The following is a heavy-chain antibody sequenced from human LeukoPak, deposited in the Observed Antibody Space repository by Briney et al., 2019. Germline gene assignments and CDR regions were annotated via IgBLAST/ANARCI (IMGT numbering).Heavy chain of an antibody. CDR3: ARFSLHHDYVWGTYDYDY. V-gene: IGHV4-34*01. CDR1: GGSFSGYY. CDR2: INHSGDT. J-gene: IGHJ4*02. D-gene: IGHD3-16*01. Sequence: SETLCLTCAVYGGSFSGYYWSWIRQPPGKGLEWIGEINHSGDTTYNPSLKSRVTVSVDTSKNQFFLKLSSVTAADTAVYCCARFSLHHDYVWGTYDYDYWGQGTLVTVSS.